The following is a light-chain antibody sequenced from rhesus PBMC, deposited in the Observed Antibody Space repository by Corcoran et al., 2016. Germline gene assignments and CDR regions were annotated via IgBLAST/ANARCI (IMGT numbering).Light chain of an antibody. V-gene: IGKV1-74*01. J-gene: IGKJ4*01. CDR3: QHGYGTPLT. Sequence: DIQMTQSPSSLSASVGDRVTITCRASENVNNYLNWYQQNPGKAPKLLIYKASTLQSGVPSRFSGSGSGTDYTFNISSLQPEDVATYYWQHGYGTPLTFGGGTKVEIK. CDR1: ENVNNY. CDR2: KAS.